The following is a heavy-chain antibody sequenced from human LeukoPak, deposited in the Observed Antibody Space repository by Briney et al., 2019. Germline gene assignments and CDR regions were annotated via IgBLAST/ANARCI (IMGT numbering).Heavy chain of an antibody. J-gene: IGHJ4*02. CDR2: VSGSGGSP. V-gene: IGHV3-23*01. CDR3: AKGREVFGDSRFDY. Sequence: PGGSLRLSCAASGFTFSSYAMSGVRQAPGKGVECVSTVSGSGGSPYYGDSVKGRFTISRDNSKNTLYLQMNSMRAEDTAVYYCAKGREVFGDSRFDYWGQGILVTVSS. CDR1: GFTFSSYA. D-gene: IGHD4-17*01.